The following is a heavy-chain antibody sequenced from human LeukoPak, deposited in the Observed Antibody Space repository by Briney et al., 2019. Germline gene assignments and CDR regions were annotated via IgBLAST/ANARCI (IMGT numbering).Heavy chain of an antibody. J-gene: IGHJ4*02. CDR2: ILYSGIT. Sequence: SETLSLTCTVSGASISTNNYWAWIRQPPGKGLEWIGGILYSGITYYNPSLKSRVTVSVDMSKNQFSLKLGSVTAADTAIYYCAKHGQWLGDTQHWGRGTLVTVSP. CDR1: GASISTNNY. V-gene: IGHV4-39*01. CDR3: AKHGQWLGDTQH. D-gene: IGHD6-19*01.